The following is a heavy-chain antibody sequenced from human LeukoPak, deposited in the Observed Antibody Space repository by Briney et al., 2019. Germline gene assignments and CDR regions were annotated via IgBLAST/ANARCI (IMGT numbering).Heavy chain of an antibody. CDR3: AKDEGCSSTSCFIVGATMYPDY. CDR1: GFTFSSYA. J-gene: IGHJ4*02. D-gene: IGHD2-2*01. Sequence: PGGSLRLSCAASGFTFSSYAMSWVRQAPGKGLEWVSAISSSGGAIYYADSVKGRLTISRDNSKNTLYLQMNSLRAEDTAVYYCAKDEGCSSTSCFIVGATMYPDYWGQGTLVTVSS. CDR2: ISSSGGAI. V-gene: IGHV3-23*01.